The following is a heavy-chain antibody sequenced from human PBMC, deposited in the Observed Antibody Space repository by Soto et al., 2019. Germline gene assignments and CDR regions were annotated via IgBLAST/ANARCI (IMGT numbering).Heavy chain of an antibody. J-gene: IGHJ4*02. CDR1: SVSNAW. D-gene: IGHD6-19*01. V-gene: IGHV3-15*07. CDR3: TTEPGYSSGWTDHTDY. Sequence: SVSNAWMHWVRQAPGKGLEWVGRIKSKTDGGTTDYAAPVKGRFTISRDDSKNTLYLQMNSLKTEDTAVYYCTTEPGYSSGWTDHTDYWGQGTLVTVSS. CDR2: IKSKTDGGTT.